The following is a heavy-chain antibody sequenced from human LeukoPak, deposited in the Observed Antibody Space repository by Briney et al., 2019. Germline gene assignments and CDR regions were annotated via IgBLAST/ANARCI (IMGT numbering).Heavy chain of an antibody. CDR2: IYGGGTT. CDR3: ARANSWNRFDY. D-gene: IGHD1-1*01. CDR1: GFTVSSNY. J-gene: IGHJ4*02. V-gene: IGHV3-53*01. Sequence: GGSLRLSCAASGFTVSSNYMSWVRQAPGKGLEWVSTIYGGGTTYYADSVKGRFTISRDNSKNPLYLQMNSLRAEDTAVYYCARANSWNRFDYWGQGTLVTVSS.